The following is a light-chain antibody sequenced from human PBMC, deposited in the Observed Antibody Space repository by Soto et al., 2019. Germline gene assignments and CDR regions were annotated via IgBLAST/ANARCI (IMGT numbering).Light chain of an antibody. CDR3: CSYATYNMI. CDR1: SSDVGRYSY. J-gene: IGLJ2*01. Sequence: QSVLTQPLSVSGSPGQSVSISCTGTSSDVGRYSYVSWYQQHPGKAPKLIIYDGTERPSGVSNRFSGSKSGNTASLTISGLQAEDEAHYYCCSYATYNMILGGGTKVTVL. V-gene: IGLV2-11*01. CDR2: DGT.